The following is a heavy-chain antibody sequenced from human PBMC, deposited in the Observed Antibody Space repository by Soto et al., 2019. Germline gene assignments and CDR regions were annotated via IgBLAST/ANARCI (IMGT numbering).Heavy chain of an antibody. V-gene: IGHV3-30-3*01. CDR3: ATDLWELGDFDY. D-gene: IGHD3-10*01. CDR2: TSYDGSNK. CDR1: GFTFSNYA. Sequence: GGSLRLSCAASGFTFSNYAMHWVRQAPGKGLDWVAVTSYDGSNKYYADSVKGRFTISRDNSKNTLHLQMNSLRAEDTAVYYCATDLWELGDFDYWGQGTLVTVSS. J-gene: IGHJ4*02.